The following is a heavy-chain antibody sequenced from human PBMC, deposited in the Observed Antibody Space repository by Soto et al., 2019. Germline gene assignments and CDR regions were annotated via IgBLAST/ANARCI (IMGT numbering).Heavy chain of an antibody. D-gene: IGHD5-18*01. CDR1: GFTFSSYW. CDR2: IKTDGSST. Sequence: EVQLVESGGGLVQPGGSRRLSCVASGFTFSSYWMHWVRQAPGKGLVWVSRIKTDGSSTNYADSVKGRFTTSRDNAKNTLYLEMNSLTAEDTAEYYCARGIPGHYGFDVWGQGTMVTVSS. CDR3: ARGIPGHYGFDV. V-gene: IGHV3-74*01. J-gene: IGHJ3*01.